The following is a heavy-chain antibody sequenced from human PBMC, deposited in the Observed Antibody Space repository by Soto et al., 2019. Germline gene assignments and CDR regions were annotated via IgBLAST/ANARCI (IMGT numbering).Heavy chain of an antibody. D-gene: IGHD2-15*01. V-gene: IGHV3-64*01. CDR1: GFTFSSYA. Sequence: GGSLRLSCAASGFTFSSYAMHWVRQAPGKGLEYVSAISSNGGSTYYANSVKGRFTISRDNSKNTLYLQMGSLRAEDMAVYYCARDLYDEYCSGGSCETILAGAFDIWGQGTMVTVSS. CDR2: ISSNGGST. J-gene: IGHJ3*02. CDR3: ARDLYDEYCSGGSCETILAGAFDI.